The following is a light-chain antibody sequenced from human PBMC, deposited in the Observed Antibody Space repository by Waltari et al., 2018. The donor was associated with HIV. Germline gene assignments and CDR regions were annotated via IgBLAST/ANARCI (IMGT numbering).Light chain of an antibody. CDR1: SSNIGSNT. J-gene: IGLJ2*01. Sequence: QSVLTQPPSASGTPGQRVTMSCSGSSSNIGSNTVNWYQQLPGTAPKLLMYSNNQRPSGVPDRFSGSKSGTSASLAISGLQFEDEADYYCAAWDDSLNGVIFGGGTKLTVL. CDR2: SNN. CDR3: AAWDDSLNGVI. V-gene: IGLV1-44*01.